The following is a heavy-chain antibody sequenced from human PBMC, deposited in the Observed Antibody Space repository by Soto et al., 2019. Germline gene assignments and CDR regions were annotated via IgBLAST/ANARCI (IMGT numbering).Heavy chain of an antibody. D-gene: IGHD3-3*01. V-gene: IGHV4-59*08. CDR3: ARHDDFWSGYYHFDY. Sequence: SETLSLTCTVSGGSISSYYWSWIRQPPGKGLEWIGYIYYSGSTNYNPSLKSRVTISVDTSKNQFSLKLSSVTAADTAVYYCARHDDFWSGYYHFDYWGQGTLVTVSS. CDR2: IYYSGST. J-gene: IGHJ4*02. CDR1: GGSISSYY.